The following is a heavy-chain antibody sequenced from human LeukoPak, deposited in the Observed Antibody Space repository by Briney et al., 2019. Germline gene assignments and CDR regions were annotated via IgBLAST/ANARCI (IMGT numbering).Heavy chain of an antibody. CDR3: AKDHYCSSTSCRLFDY. V-gene: IGHV3-23*01. J-gene: IGHJ4*02. CDR1: GFTFSSYA. Sequence: GGSLRLSCAASGFTFSSYAMSWVRQAPGKGLEWVSAISGSGGSTYYADSVKGRFTITRDNSKNTLYLQMNSLRAEDTAVYYCAKDHYCSSTSCRLFDYWGQGTLVTVSS. D-gene: IGHD2-2*01. CDR2: ISGSGGST.